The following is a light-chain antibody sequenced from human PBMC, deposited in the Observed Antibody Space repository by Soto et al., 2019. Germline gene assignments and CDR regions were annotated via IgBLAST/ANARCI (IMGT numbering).Light chain of an antibody. J-gene: IGKJ3*01. CDR1: QSVSSDY. V-gene: IGKV3-20*01. Sequence: EIVLTQSPDTLSLSPGERATLSCRASQSVSSDYLVWYQQKPGLPPRLLIYGASRRATGIPDRFSGSGSGTDFILTISILETEDFAVYYCQHYDNTPPSVTFGPGTKVDIK. CDR2: GAS. CDR3: QHYDNTPPSVT.